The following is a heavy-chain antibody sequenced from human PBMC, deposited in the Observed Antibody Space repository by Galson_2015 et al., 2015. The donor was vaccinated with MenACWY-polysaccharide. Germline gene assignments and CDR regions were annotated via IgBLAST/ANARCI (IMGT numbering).Heavy chain of an antibody. D-gene: IGHD5-12*01. CDR1: GFTFSRHW. J-gene: IGHJ4*02. V-gene: IGHV3-74*01. CDR3: ARDRVDVSAIDAHTLFDL. CDR2: INSDGSRT. Sequence: SLRLSCAASGFTFSRHWMHWVRQAPGKGLVWVSRINSDGSRTDHADSVKGRFTIPRDNAKDTLHLEMNSLRAEDTAVYYCARDRVDVSAIDAHTLFDLWGQGTLVIVSS.